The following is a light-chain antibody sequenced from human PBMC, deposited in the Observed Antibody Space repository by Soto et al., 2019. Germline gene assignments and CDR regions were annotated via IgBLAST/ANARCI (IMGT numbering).Light chain of an antibody. CDR3: QQYGSSPYT. CDR2: GAS. Sequence: EIVLTQSPGTLSLSPGERATLSCRASQSVSSSYLAWYQQKPGQAPRLLIYGASSRATGIPDRFSGSGSGKDFTLTISRLGPEDFAVYYCQQYGSSPYTFGQGTKLEIK. CDR1: QSVSSSY. J-gene: IGKJ2*01. V-gene: IGKV3-20*01.